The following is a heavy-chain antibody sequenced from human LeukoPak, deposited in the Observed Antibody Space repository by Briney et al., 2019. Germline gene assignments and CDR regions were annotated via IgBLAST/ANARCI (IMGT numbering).Heavy chain of an antibody. J-gene: IGHJ4*02. CDR1: GFPFSDFS. V-gene: IGHV3-23*01. D-gene: IGHD3-10*02. Sequence: GGSLRLSCATSGFPFSDFSMTWVRQAPGKGLEWISTTNSGGTTTYYAESVKGRFTISRDNFKNALYLQMSSLRVEDTAIYYCAKQSYARSLGEGGPGTLVTVST. CDR3: AKQSYARSLGE. CDR2: TNSGGTTT.